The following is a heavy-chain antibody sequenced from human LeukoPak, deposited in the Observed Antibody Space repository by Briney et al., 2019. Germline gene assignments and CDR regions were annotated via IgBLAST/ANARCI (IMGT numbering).Heavy chain of an antibody. CDR2: ISNSGST. J-gene: IGHJ6*03. CDR1: DGPIRSHY. CDR3: GRDALVGFLSYYYIDV. Sequence: PSETLSLTCTVSDGPIRSHYWTWIRQSPIKGLEWIGDISNSGSTKYNPSLRNRVTISIDTSRSQFSLRLSSVTAAGTAVYYCGRDALVGFLSYYYIDVWGKGITVTVSS. D-gene: IGHD3-10*01. V-gene: IGHV4-59*11.